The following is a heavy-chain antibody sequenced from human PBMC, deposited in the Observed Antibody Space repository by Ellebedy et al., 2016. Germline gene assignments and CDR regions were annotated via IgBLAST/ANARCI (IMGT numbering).Heavy chain of an antibody. CDR1: GFTFSSYA. J-gene: IGHJ4*02. D-gene: IGHD2-2*01. CDR2: ISGSGGST. CDR3: AKDDLVVPAALPADY. V-gene: IGHV3-23*01. Sequence: GESLKISXAASGFTFSSYAMSWVRQAPGKGLEWVSAISGSGGSTYYADSVKGRFTISRDHSKNTLYLQMNSLRAEDMAVYYCAKDDLVVPAALPADYWGQGTLVTVSS.